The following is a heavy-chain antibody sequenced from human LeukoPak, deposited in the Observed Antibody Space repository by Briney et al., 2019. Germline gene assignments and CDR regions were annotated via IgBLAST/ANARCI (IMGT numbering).Heavy chain of an antibody. CDR3: AREFSGYAFDI. CDR1: GFTFSSYS. V-gene: IGHV3-21*01. J-gene: IGHJ3*02. Sequence: GGSLRLSCAASGFTFSSYSMNWVRQAPGKGLEWVSSISSSSSYIYYADSVKGRFTISRDNAKNSLYLQMNSLRAEDTAVYYCAREFSGYAFDIWGQGTMVTVSS. CDR2: ISSSSSYI. D-gene: IGHD6-19*01.